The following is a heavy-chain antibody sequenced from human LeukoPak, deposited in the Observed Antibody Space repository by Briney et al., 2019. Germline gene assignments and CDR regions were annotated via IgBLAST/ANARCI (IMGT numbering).Heavy chain of an antibody. J-gene: IGHJ4*02. D-gene: IGHD4-11*01. CDR2: VTTTAEGETV. CDR1: GFIFNKAW. Sequence: GGSLRLSCEGSGFIFNKAWMSWIRQAPGKGLEWVGRVTTTAEGETVDYAAPVRGRFTISRDDSKSTVYLHMNSLESEDTAIYYCTAGLGKTDDDSWGKGTLVTVSS. CDR3: TAGLGKTDDDS. V-gene: IGHV3-15*01.